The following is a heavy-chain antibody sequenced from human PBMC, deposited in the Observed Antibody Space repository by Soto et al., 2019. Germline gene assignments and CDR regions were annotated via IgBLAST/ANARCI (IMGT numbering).Heavy chain of an antibody. CDR3: ARDSFWAEDSSSSANPPN. CDR2: IIPIFGTA. Sequence: GASVKVSCKVSGGTFSSYAISWVRQAPGQGLEWMGGIIPIFGTANYAQKFQGRVTITADESTSTAYMELSSLRSEDTAVYYCARDSFWAEDSSSSANPPNWGQGTLVTVSS. J-gene: IGHJ4*02. V-gene: IGHV1-69*13. D-gene: IGHD6-6*01. CDR1: GGTFSSYA.